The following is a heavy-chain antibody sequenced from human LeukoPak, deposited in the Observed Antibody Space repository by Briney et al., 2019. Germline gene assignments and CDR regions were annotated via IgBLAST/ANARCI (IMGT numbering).Heavy chain of an antibody. J-gene: IGHJ5*02. CDR2: IYYSGST. V-gene: IGHV4-39*07. CDR3: ASASYYYDSSGYLPRFDP. CDR1: GGSISSSSYY. Sequence: ETLSLTCTVSGGSISSSSYYWGWIRQPPGKGLEWIGSIYYSGSTNYNPSLKSRVTISVDTSKNQFSLKLSSVTAADTAVYYCASASYYYDSSGYLPRFDPWGQGTLVTVSS. D-gene: IGHD3-22*01.